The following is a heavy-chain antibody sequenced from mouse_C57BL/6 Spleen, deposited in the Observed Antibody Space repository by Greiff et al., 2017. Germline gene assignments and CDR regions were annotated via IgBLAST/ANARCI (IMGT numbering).Heavy chain of an antibody. Sequence: QVQLQQSGAELVRPGASVTLSCKASGYTFTDYEMHWVKQTPVHGLEWIGAIDPETGGTAYTQKFKGQAILTADKSSSTAYMELRSLTSEDSAVYYCTRDYYPWYFDVWGTGTTVTVSS. J-gene: IGHJ1*03. CDR2: IDPETGGT. V-gene: IGHV1-15*01. D-gene: IGHD1-1*01. CDR3: TRDYYPWYFDV. CDR1: GYTFTDYE.